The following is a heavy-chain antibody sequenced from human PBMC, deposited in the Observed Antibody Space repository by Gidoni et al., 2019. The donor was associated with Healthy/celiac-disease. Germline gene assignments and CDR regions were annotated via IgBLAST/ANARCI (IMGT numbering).Heavy chain of an antibody. Sequence: QVQLVQSGAEVKKPGASVKVSCKASGYTFTSYAMHWVRQAPGQRLEWMGWINAGNGNTKYSQKFQVRVTITRDTSASTAYMELSSLRSEDTAVYYCARGLYSGYDFYYWGQGTLVTVSS. CDR3: ARGLYSGYDFYY. J-gene: IGHJ4*02. CDR2: INAGNGNT. D-gene: IGHD5-12*01. V-gene: IGHV1-3*01. CDR1: GYTFTSYA.